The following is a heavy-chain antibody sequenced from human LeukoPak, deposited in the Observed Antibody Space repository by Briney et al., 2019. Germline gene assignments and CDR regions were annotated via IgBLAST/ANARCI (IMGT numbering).Heavy chain of an antibody. Sequence: GGSLRLSCAASGFTFSTYPMYWVRQAPGGGPEYVLGINNNGDRTYYAKSVKGRFTISRDNSKNTLYLQVGSLRAEDMAVYYCARGGLVGPTPYLDSWGQGTLVTVSS. CDR3: ARGGLVGPTPYLDS. V-gene: IGHV3-64*01. CDR2: INNNGDRT. J-gene: IGHJ4*02. CDR1: GFTFSTYP. D-gene: IGHD1-26*01.